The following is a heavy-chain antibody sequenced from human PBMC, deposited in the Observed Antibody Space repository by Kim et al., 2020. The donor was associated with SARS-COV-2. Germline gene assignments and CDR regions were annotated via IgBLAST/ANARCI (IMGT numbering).Heavy chain of an antibody. CDR3: AKDPITLRWGTNWFDP. V-gene: IGHV3-9*01. CDR2: ISWNSGSI. J-gene: IGHJ5*02. Sequence: GGSLRLSCAASGFTFDDYAMHWVRQAPGKGLEWVSGISWNSGSIGYADSVKGRFTISRDNAKNSLYLQMNSLRAEDTALYYCAKDPITLRWGTNWFDPWGQGTLVTVSS. CDR1: GFTFDDYA. D-gene: IGHD3-16*01.